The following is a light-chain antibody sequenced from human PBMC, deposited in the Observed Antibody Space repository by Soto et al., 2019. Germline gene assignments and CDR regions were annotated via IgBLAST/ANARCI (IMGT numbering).Light chain of an antibody. CDR3: QHHGDFSST. CDR1: QTIAYNF. V-gene: IGKV3D-20*01. Sequence: ILLTQSPGILSLSPGEVATLYCGASQTIAYNFLAWYQQKPGLAPRLLVEYASKRASGIPDRISASGSGPDCTLTITTLLPEGFPVYYCQHHGDFSSTVGGGTSVEI. CDR2: YAS. J-gene: IGKJ4*01.